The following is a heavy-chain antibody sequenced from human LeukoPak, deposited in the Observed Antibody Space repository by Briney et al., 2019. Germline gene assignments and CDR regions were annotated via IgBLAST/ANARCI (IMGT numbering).Heavy chain of an antibody. CDR1: GLTFSSYG. CDR3: AKATATGNFDY. CDR2: ISYDGSNK. V-gene: IGHV3-30*18. Sequence: GGSLRLSCAASGLTFSSYGMHWVRQAPGKGLEWVAVISYDGSNKYYADSVKGRFTISRDNSKNTLYLQMNSLRAEDTAVYYCAKATATGNFDYWGQGTLVTVSS. J-gene: IGHJ4*02. D-gene: IGHD1-14*01.